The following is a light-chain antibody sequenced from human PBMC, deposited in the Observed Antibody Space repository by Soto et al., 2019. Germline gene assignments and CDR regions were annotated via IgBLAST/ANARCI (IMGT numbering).Light chain of an antibody. J-gene: IGKJ5*01. CDR1: QSVSNNY. Sequence: EIVLTQSPGTLSLSPGERATLSCRASQSVSNNYLAWYQQKPGQAPRLLMSAASSRATGIPDRFSGSGSGTDFTLTISRLEAEDFAVYYCQQSSSSPITFGQGTRLEIK. CDR2: AAS. CDR3: QQSSSSPIT. V-gene: IGKV3-20*01.